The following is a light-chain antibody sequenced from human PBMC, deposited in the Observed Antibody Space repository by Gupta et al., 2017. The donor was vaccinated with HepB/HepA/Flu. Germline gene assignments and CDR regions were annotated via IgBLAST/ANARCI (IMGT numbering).Light chain of an antibody. CDR1: SGSFPSNF. CDR3: QSYDTNSYV. Sequence: NSKLTQPHSVSESPGKTVTISCTGSSGSFPSNFVQWYQQRPGSAPTTVIYEHNQRPSGVPDRFSGSIDRSSNSASPTISGLRTEDEADYYCQSYDTNSYVFGTGTKVTVL. V-gene: IGLV6-57*02. CDR2: EHN. J-gene: IGLJ1*01.